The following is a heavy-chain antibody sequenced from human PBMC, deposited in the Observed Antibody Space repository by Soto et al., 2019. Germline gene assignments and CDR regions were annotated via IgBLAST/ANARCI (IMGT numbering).Heavy chain of an antibody. CDR1: GFTFSSYW. CDR3: ARDARKYSSSWYH. J-gene: IGHJ4*02. D-gene: IGHD6-13*01. Sequence: GGSLRLSCAASGFTFSSYWMSWVRQAPGKGLEWVANIKQDGSEKYYVDSVKGRFTISRDNAKNSLYLQMNSLRAEDTAVYYCARDARKYSSSWYHWGQGTLVTVSS. CDR2: IKQDGSEK. V-gene: IGHV3-7*05.